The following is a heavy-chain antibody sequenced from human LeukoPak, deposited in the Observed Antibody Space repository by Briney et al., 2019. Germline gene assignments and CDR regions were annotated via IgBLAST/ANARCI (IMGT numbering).Heavy chain of an antibody. CDR3: ARKGRTGDCYRFDP. J-gene: IGHJ5*02. CDR2: INTDNGNT. D-gene: IGHD2-21*02. CDR1: GYTFNTYG. Sequence: GASVKVSCKASGYTFNTYGISWVRQAPGQRPEWMGWINTDNGNTKYAQKFQGRVTMTTDTSTSTAYMELSSLRSDDTAVYYCARKGRTGDCYRFDPWGQGTLVTVSS. V-gene: IGHV1-18*01.